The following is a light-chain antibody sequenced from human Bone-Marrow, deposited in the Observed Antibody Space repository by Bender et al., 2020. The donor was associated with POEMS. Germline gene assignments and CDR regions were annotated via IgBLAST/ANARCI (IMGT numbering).Light chain of an antibody. Sequence: QSALTQPASVSGSPGQSITISCTGTSSDFGTYNLVSWYQQYPGKAPKLIIYEGSKRPSGVSNRFSGSKSGNTASLTISGLQAEDEADYYCCSYAVSRMVVFGGGTKLTVL. CDR3: CSYAVSRMVV. CDR2: EGS. V-gene: IGLV2-23*01. CDR1: SSDFGTYNL. J-gene: IGLJ2*01.